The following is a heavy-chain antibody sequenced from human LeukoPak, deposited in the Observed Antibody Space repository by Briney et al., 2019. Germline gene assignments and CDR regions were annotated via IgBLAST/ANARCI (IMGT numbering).Heavy chain of an antibody. CDR3: ARWVDDFWSGYPGGSDY. V-gene: IGHV1-18*01. CDR1: GYTFTSYG. CDR2: ISAYNGNT. Sequence: ASVKVSCKASGYTFTSYGISWVRQAPGQGLEWMGWISAYNGNTNYAQKLQGRVTMTTDTSTSTAYMELRSLRSDDTAVYYCARWVDDFWSGYPGGSDYWGQGTLVTVSS. J-gene: IGHJ4*02. D-gene: IGHD3-3*01.